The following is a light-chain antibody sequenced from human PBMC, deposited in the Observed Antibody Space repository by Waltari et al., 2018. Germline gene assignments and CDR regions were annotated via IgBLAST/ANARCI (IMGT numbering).Light chain of an antibody. CDR2: KVS. J-gene: IGKJ2*01. CDR1: QSLVFTDGNTY. CDR3: MQGTPAFT. V-gene: IGKV2-30*01. Sequence: DVVMTRSPLSLSVTLGQRASIPFSTSQSLVFTDGNTYLNWFHQRPGQSPRRLIYKVSNRETGVPDRFSGSGSGTDFTLKISRVEADDVGVYYCMQGTPAFTFGPGTKLEIK.